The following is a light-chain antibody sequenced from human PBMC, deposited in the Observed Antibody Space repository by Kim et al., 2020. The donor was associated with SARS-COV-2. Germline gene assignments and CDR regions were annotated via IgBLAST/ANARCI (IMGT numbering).Light chain of an antibody. CDR2: DVS. J-gene: IGLJ6*01. CDR1: SSKVGGYNF. CDR3: SSYTSSSSYV. Sequence: GPSISISCTGTSSKVGGYNFVSWYQLHPGKAPKLMIYDVSKRPSGVSDRFSGSTSGTTPSLTVYGLQAEDEADYYCSSYTSSSSYVFGNGTQLTVL. V-gene: IGLV2-14*04.